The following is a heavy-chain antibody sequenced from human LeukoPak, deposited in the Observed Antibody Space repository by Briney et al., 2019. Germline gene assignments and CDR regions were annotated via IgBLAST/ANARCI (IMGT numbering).Heavy chain of an antibody. D-gene: IGHD3-3*01. CDR1: GYTFTSYY. CDR2: INPSGGST. Sequence: SVNVSCKASGYTFTSYYMHWVRQPPRQGLEWMGIINPSGGSTSHAQKFQGRVTMTRATSTSTVYMELGSLRSEDTAVYSCATGITIFGVGQYYAMDVWGQGTTVTVSS. J-gene: IGHJ6*02. CDR3: ATGITIFGVGQYYAMDV. V-gene: IGHV1-46*01.